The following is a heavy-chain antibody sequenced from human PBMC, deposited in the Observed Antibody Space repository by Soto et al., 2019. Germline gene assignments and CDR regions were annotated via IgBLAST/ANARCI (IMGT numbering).Heavy chain of an antibody. CDR2: IIPIFGTA. V-gene: IGHV1-69*01. Sequence: QVQLVQSGAEVKKPGSSVKVSCKASGGTFSSYAISWVRQAPGQGLEWMGGIIPIFGTANYAQKFQGRVTITADESTSTAYMELSSPRSEDTAVYYCARPRYYYDSSGYWDWYFDLWGRGTLVTVSS. CDR1: GGTFSSYA. CDR3: ARPRYYYDSSGYWDWYFDL. D-gene: IGHD3-22*01. J-gene: IGHJ2*01.